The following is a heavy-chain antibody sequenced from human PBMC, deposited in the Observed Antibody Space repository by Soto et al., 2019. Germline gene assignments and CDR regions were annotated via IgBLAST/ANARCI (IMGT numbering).Heavy chain of an antibody. CDR1: GYTFTGYY. D-gene: IGHD3-22*01. J-gene: IGHJ5*02. Sequence: ASVKVSCKASGYTFTGYYMHWVRQAPGQGLEWMGWINPNSGGTNYAQKFQGRVTMTRDTSISTAYMELSRLRSDDTAVYYCARDWDGRYYYDSSGYHSFDPWGQGTLVTV. V-gene: IGHV1-2*02. CDR3: ARDWDGRYYYDSSGYHSFDP. CDR2: INPNSGGT.